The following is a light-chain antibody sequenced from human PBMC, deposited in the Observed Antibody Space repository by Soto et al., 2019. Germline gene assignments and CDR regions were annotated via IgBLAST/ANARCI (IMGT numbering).Light chain of an antibody. CDR2: AAS. V-gene: IGKV1-39*01. J-gene: IGKJ4*01. CDR3: QQSDTMPLT. CDR1: QSIRNY. Sequence: DLQMTQSPSSLSASVGDRVTITCRASQSIRNYLNWYQQQPGKAPKLLIFAASSLQSGVPSRFSGRGSGTHFTLTISSLQPEDSATYYCQQSDTMPLTFGGGTKVEI.